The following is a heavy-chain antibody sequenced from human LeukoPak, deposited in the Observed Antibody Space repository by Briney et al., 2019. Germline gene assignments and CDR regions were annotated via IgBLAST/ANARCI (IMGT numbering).Heavy chain of an antibody. V-gene: IGHV3-30-3*01. Sequence: PGGSLRLSCAASGFTFSSYAMHWVRQAPGKGLEWVAVISYDGSNKYYADSVKGRFTISRDDAKKTLYLQMNSLRAEDTAVYYCLTILETTIDAFDIWGQGTMVTVSS. D-gene: IGHD1-26*01. J-gene: IGHJ3*02. CDR2: ISYDGSNK. CDR3: LTILETTIDAFDI. CDR1: GFTFSSYA.